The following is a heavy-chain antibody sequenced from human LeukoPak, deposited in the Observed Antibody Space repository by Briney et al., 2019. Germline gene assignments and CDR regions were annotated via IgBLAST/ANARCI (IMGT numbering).Heavy chain of an antibody. V-gene: IGHV3-15*01. Sequence: PGGALRLSCAASGFTFSNAWMSGVRQARGKGVEGVGRIKSKTDGGTTDYAAREKGRLTISRDDSKNTLYLQMNSLKTEDTAVYYCTTEGGLYYYGSGSYYIEPPYYYYYGMDVWGKGTTVTVSS. J-gene: IGHJ6*04. CDR1: GFTFSNAW. CDR2: IKSKTDGGTT. D-gene: IGHD3-10*01. CDR3: TTEGGLYYYGSGSYYIEPPYYYYYGMDV.